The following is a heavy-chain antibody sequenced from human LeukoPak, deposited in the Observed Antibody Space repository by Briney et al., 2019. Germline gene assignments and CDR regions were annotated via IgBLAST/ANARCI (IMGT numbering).Heavy chain of an antibody. CDR3: ARGPASGSNFAWFDP. D-gene: IGHD3-10*01. CDR2: INHSGST. J-gene: IGHJ5*02. V-gene: IGHV4-34*01. Sequence: PSETLSLTCAVYGGSLRNYYWSWIRQPPGKGLEWIGEINHSGSTKYNPSLKSRVTISVDMSKNQFSLELSSVTAADTAVYYCARGPASGSNFAWFDPWGQGTLVTVSS. CDR1: GGSLRNYY.